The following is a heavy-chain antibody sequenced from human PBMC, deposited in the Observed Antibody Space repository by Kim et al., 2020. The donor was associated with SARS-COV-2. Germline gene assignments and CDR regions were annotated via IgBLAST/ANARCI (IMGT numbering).Heavy chain of an antibody. V-gene: IGHV1-18*01. CDR2: ISAYNGNT. D-gene: IGHD6-13*01. J-gene: IGHJ1*01. CDR3: ASSPYSSSGEYFQH. Sequence: ASVKVSCKASGYTFTSYGISWVRQAPGQGLEWMGWISAYNGNTNYAQKLQGRVTMTTDTSTSTAYMELRSLRSDDTAVYYCASSPYSSSGEYFQHWGQGTLVTVSS. CDR1: GYTFTSYG.